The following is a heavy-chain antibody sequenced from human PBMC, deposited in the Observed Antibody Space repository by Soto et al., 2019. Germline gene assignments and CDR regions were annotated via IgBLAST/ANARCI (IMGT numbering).Heavy chain of an antibody. Sequence: ASVKVSCKASGYTFTSYGISWVRQAPGQGLEWMGWISAYNGNTNYAQKLQGRVTMTTDTSTSTAYMELRSLRSDDTAVYYCAANMVRGGPLLLDAFDVWGQGTMVTVS. D-gene: IGHD3-10*01. CDR1: GYTFTSYG. J-gene: IGHJ3*01. V-gene: IGHV1-18*01. CDR2: ISAYNGNT. CDR3: AANMVRGGPLLLDAFDV.